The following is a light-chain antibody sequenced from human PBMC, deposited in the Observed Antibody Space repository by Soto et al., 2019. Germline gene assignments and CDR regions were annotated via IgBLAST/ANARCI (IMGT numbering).Light chain of an antibody. V-gene: IGKV1-5*03. CDR1: QSISSW. J-gene: IGKJ1*01. CDR2: KAS. Sequence: DIQMTQSPSTLSASVGDRVTITCRASQSISSWLAWYQQKPGKAPKLLIYKASSLESGVPSRFSASGSGTEFTLTISSLQPDDFATYYCQQYSTYSRTFGQGTKVEIK. CDR3: QQYSTYSRT.